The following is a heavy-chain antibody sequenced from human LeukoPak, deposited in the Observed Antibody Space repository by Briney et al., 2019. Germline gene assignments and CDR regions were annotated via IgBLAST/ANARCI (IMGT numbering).Heavy chain of an antibody. J-gene: IGHJ4*02. CDR2: INHSGST. Sequence: SETLSLTCAVYGGSFSGYYWSWIRQPPGRGLEWIGEINHSGSTNYNPSLKSRVTISVDTSKNQFSLKLSSVTAADTAVYYCARGQSGYYDSSGYSHFDYWGQGTLVTVSS. CDR3: ARGQSGYYDSSGYSHFDY. CDR1: GGSFSGYY. D-gene: IGHD3-22*01. V-gene: IGHV4-34*01.